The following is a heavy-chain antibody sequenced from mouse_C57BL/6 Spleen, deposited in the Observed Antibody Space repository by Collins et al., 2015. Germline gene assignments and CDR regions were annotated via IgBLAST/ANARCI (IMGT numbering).Heavy chain of an antibody. V-gene: IGHV1-64*01. J-gene: IGHJ2*01. CDR3: ARTTTVVALEGD. D-gene: IGHD1-1*01. CDR1: GYTFTSYW. Sequence: QVQLQQPGAELVKPGASVKLSCKASGYTFTSYWMHWVKQRPGQGLEWIGMIHPNSGSTNYNEKFKSKATLTVDKSSSTAYMQLSSLTSEDSAVYYCARTTTVVALEGDWGQGTTLTVSS. CDR2: IHPNSGST.